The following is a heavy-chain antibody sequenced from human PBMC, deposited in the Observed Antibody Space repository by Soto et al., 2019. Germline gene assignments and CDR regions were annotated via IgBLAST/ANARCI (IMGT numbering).Heavy chain of an antibody. CDR2: INHNTNT. D-gene: IGHD6-19*01. J-gene: IGHJ4*02. Sequence: PSETLSLTCAVYGGSFSGSYWNWIRQPPGKGLEWIGEINHNTNTIYNPSLTSRVTISVDKSKNQLSLKLSFVTAADTAVYYCAKTGWFSLDFWGQGTLVTVSS. V-gene: IGHV4-34*01. CDR1: GGSFSGSY. CDR3: AKTGWFSLDF.